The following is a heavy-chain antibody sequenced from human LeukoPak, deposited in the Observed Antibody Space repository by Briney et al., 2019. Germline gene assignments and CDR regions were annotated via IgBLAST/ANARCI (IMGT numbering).Heavy chain of an antibody. CDR1: GFTFSSYW. Sequence: GGSLRLSCAASGFTFSSYWMSWVRQAPGKGLEWVSVIYSGGSTYYADSVKGRFTISRDNSKNMLYLQMNSLRAEDTAVYHCARDLYGDSKTDDYWGQGTLVTVSS. CDR3: ARDLYGDSKTDDY. CDR2: IYSGGST. V-gene: IGHV3-66*01. D-gene: IGHD4-17*01. J-gene: IGHJ4*02.